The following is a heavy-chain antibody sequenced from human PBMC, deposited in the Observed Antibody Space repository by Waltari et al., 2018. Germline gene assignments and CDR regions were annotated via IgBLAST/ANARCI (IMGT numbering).Heavy chain of an antibody. CDR2: INHSGST. D-gene: IGHD5-18*01. V-gene: IGHV4-34*01. CDR3: ASSVLGIQA. Sequence: QVQLQQWGAGLLKPSETLSLTCAVYVGSFSGYYWSWIRQPPGKGLEWIGEINHSGSTNYNPSLKSRVTISVDTSKNQFSLKLSSVTAADTAVYYCASSVLGIQAWGQGTLVTVSS. CDR1: VGSFSGYY. J-gene: IGHJ5*02.